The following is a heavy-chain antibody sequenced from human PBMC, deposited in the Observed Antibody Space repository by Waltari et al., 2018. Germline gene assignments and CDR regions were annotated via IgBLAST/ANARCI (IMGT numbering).Heavy chain of an antibody. CDR2: ISGNNVHT. D-gene: IGHD2-2*01. Sequence: QVQLVQSGAEVKKPGASLKVSCKASGYIFTNYGISWVRKAPGQGLEWMGWISGNNVHTNIAQKFLGRLTMAKDTSTNTVYMELSRLTSDDTAVYYCAKDRHQLIEEGFLLALDPWGQGTLVTVSS. J-gene: IGHJ5*02. CDR1: GYIFTNYG. CDR3: AKDRHQLIEEGFLLALDP. V-gene: IGHV1-18*04.